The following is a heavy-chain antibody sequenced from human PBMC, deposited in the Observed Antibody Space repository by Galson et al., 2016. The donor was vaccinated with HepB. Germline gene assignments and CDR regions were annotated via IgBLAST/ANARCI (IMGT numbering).Heavy chain of an antibody. CDR2: INEDSAKI. D-gene: IGHD4-17*01. J-gene: IGHJ5*02. CDR1: GFPLRNYA. V-gene: IGHV3-23*01. Sequence: SLRLSCAVSGFPLRNYAMTWVRQAPGKGLEWVALINEDSAKIFYADSVRGRFTVSKDYSANTLYLQMNTLGPEDTAIYYCGRWKGAGDANWHEPWGQGTLVTVSS. CDR3: GRWKGAGDANWHEP.